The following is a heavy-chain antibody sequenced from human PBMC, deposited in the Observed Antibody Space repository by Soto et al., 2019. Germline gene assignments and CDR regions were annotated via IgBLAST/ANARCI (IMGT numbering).Heavy chain of an antibody. CDR1: GASICSSGDF. D-gene: IGHD2-2*01. CDR2: IHYSGST. CDR3: ARMFCTSQCYPYLDY. V-gene: IGHV4-39*01. J-gene: IGHJ4*02. Sequence: SGTLSLTFTVSGASICSSGDFWGRIRQPPGKGLEWIGGIHYSGSTYYNPSLKSRVTISVDTSENQFSLNVRSVTAADTAVYFCARMFCTSQCYPYLDYWGQG.